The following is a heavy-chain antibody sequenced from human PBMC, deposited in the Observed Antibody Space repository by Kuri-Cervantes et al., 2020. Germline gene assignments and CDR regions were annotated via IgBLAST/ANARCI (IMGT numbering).Heavy chain of an antibody. CDR2: ISLDGSNK. CDR3: AKSREACCTDGVCYTLDY. D-gene: IGHD2-8*01. V-gene: IGHV3-30-3*02. CDR1: GFTFSNYA. Sequence: GESLKSSCAASGFTFSNYAMHWVRQAPGKGLDWVAVISLDGSNKYYADSVKGRFTIPRDNSKNTLYLQMNSLRAEDTAVYYCAKSREACCTDGVCYTLDYWGQGTLVTVSS. J-gene: IGHJ4*02.